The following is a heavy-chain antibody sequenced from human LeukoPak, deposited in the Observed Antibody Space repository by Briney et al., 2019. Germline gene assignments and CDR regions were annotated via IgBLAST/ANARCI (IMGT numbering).Heavy chain of an antibody. Sequence: SETLSLTCTVSGGSISSYYWSWIRQPSGKGLEWIGYIYYSGNTKYNPSLKSRVTISVDTSRNQFSLKLNSVTAADTAVYSCGAGRGELSAFHIWGQGTMVTVSS. CDR1: GGSISSYY. CDR2: IYYSGNT. J-gene: IGHJ3*02. CDR3: GAGRGELSAFHI. V-gene: IGHV4-59*01. D-gene: IGHD1-26*01.